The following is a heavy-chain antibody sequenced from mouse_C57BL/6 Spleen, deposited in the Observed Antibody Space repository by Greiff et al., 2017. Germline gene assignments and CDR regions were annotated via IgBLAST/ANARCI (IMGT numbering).Heavy chain of an antibody. Sequence: EVKLQQSGPELVKPGASVKISCKASGYTFTDYYMNWVKQSHGKSLEWIGDINPNNGGTSYNQKFKGKATLTVDKSSSTAYMELRSLTSEDSAVYYCARWVRGAMDYWGQGTSVTVSS. J-gene: IGHJ4*01. V-gene: IGHV1-26*01. CDR2: INPNNGGT. CDR1: GYTFTDYY. CDR3: ARWVRGAMDY.